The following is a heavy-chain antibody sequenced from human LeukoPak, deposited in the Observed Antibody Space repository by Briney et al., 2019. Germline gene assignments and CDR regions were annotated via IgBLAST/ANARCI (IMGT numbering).Heavy chain of an antibody. CDR3: ARDPHTALDY. CDR1: GFTFSNNW. Sequence: GGSLRLSCAASGFTFSNNWMTWDRQAPGKGLEWVANINQDESQKYYVDSVKGRFTISRDNAKNLLYLNMNSLRAEDTAVYYCARDPHTALDYWGQGTLVTVSS. V-gene: IGHV3-7*01. D-gene: IGHD5-18*01. CDR2: INQDESQK. J-gene: IGHJ4*02.